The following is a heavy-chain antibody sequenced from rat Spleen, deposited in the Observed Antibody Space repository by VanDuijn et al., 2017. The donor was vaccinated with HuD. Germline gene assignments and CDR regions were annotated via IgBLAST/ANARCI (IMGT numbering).Heavy chain of an antibody. D-gene: IGHD4-3*01. J-gene: IGHJ3*01. CDR1: GYSITSGYG. V-gene: IGHV3-3*01. CDR3: ASAGYNWFAY. CDR2: INSAGRT. Sequence: EVQLLESGPGLVKPSQSLSLTCSVTGYSITSGYGWNWIRKFPGNRLEWMGYINSAGRTHYNPSLKSRISITRDTSKNQFFLQVKSVTTEDTATYYCASAGYNWFAYWGQGTLVTVSS.